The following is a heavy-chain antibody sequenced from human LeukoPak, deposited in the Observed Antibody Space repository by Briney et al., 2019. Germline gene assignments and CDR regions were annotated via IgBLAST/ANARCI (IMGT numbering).Heavy chain of an antibody. V-gene: IGHV4-34*01. CDR2: INHRGST. CDR1: GGSFSGYY. Sequence: NPSETLSLTCAVYGGSFSGYYWSWIRQPPGKGLEWIGEINHRGSTNYNPSLKSRVTISVDTSKNQFSLKLSSVTAADTAVYYCARSVTPSTFDYWGQGTLVTVSS. CDR3: ARSVTPSTFDY. D-gene: IGHD5-18*01. J-gene: IGHJ4*02.